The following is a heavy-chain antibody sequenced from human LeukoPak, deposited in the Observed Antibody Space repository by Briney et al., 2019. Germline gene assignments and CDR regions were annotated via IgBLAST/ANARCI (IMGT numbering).Heavy chain of an antibody. V-gene: IGHV4-39*07. CDR3: ASRYYDFWSGLHYYYGIDV. CDR1: GGSISSSSYY. D-gene: IGHD3-3*01. Sequence: SETLSLTCTVSGGSISSSSYYWVWIRQPPGKGLEWIGEINHSGSTNYNPSLKSRVTISVDTSKNQFSLKLSSVTAADTAVYYCASRYYDFWSGLHYYYGIDVWGQGTTVTVSS. J-gene: IGHJ6*02. CDR2: INHSGST.